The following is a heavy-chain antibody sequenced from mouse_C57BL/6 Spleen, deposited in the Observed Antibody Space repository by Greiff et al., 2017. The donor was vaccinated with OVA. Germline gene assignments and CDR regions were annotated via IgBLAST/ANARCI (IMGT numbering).Heavy chain of an antibody. CDR3: ARRYSKEDY. CDR1: GYTFTSYW. V-gene: IGHV1-61*01. CDR2: IYPSDSET. D-gene: IGHD2-5*01. J-gene: IGHJ2*01. Sequence: VQLQQPGAELVRPGSSVKLSCKASGYTFTSYWMDWVKQRPGQGLEWIGNIYPSDSETHYNQKFKDKATLTVDKSSSTAYMQLSSLTSEDSAVYYCARRYSKEDYWGQGTTLTVSS.